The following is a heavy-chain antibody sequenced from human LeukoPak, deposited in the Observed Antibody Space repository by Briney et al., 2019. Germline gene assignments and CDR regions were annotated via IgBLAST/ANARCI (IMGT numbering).Heavy chain of an antibody. Sequence: SETLSLTCTVSGGSISSYYWSWIRQPPGKGLEWIGYIYYSGSTNYNPSLKSRVTISVDTSKNQFSLKLSSVTAADTAVYYCARDNYGDYGLDYWGQGTLVTVSS. V-gene: IGHV4-59*12. CDR2: IYYSGST. D-gene: IGHD4-17*01. CDR1: GGSISSYY. CDR3: ARDNYGDYGLDY. J-gene: IGHJ4*02.